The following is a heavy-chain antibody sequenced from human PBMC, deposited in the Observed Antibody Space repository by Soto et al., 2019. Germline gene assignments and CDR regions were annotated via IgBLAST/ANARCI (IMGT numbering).Heavy chain of an antibody. J-gene: IGHJ5*02. CDR2: IYYSGST. Sequence: PSETLSLTCTVSGGSISSYYWSWIRQPPGKGLEWIGYIYYSGSTNYNPSLKSRVTISVDTSKKHFSLKLNSVSAADTAVYYGARVYGSGRRWFDPWGQGTLVPVAS. V-gene: IGHV4-59*01. CDR1: GGSISSYY. D-gene: IGHD3-10*01. CDR3: ARVYGSGRRWFDP.